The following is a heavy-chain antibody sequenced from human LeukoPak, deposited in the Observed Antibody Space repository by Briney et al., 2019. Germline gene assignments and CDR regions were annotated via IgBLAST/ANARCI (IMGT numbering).Heavy chain of an antibody. CDR3: AREGPNCSGGSCNDAFDI. J-gene: IGHJ3*02. D-gene: IGHD2-15*01. CDR2: INPNSGGT. V-gene: IGHV1-2*02. Sequence: ASVKVSCRASGYTFTGYYMHWVRQAPGQGLEWMGWINPNSGGTNYAQKFQGRVTMTRDTSISTAYMELSRLRSDDTAVYYCAREGPNCSGGSCNDAFDIWGQGTMVTVSS. CDR1: GYTFTGYY.